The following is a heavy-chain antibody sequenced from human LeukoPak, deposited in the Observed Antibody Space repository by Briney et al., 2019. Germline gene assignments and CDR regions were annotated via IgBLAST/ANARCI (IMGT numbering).Heavy chain of an antibody. Sequence: PGGSLRLSCAASGFTVSSNYMSWVRQAPGKGLEWVSVIYSGGSTYYADSVKGRFTISRDNSKNTLYLQMNSLRAEDTAVYYCASRSGGGFDYYMDVWGKGTTVTISS. CDR1: GFTVSSNY. V-gene: IGHV3-66*01. CDR3: ASRSGGGFDYYMDV. D-gene: IGHD2-15*01. CDR2: IYSGGST. J-gene: IGHJ6*03.